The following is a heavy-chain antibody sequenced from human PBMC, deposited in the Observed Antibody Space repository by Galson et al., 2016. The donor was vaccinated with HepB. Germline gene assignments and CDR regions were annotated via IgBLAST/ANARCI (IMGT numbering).Heavy chain of an antibody. CDR3: ARASISHFDF. Sequence: SLRLSCAASDFTVNSHYLTWVRQAPGKGLEWVSTIFSGGSTFYADSVKGRFTISRDDSKNTLYLQMDSLRDEDTAVYFYARASISHFDFWGQGILVTVSS. CDR1: DFTVNSHY. V-gene: IGHV3-53*01. J-gene: IGHJ4*02. CDR2: IFSGGST.